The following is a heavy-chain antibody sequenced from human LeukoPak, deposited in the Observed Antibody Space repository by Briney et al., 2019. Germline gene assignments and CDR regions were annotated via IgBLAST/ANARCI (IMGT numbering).Heavy chain of an antibody. Sequence: GGSLRLSCAASGFTFSSYSMNWVRQAPGKGLEWVSSISSSSSYIYYADSVKGRFTISRDNAKNSLYLQMNSLRAEDTAVYYCARDANCGGDCYSLDYWGQGTLVTVSS. D-gene: IGHD2-21*01. CDR1: GFTFSSYS. J-gene: IGHJ4*02. V-gene: IGHV3-21*01. CDR2: ISSSSSYI. CDR3: ARDANCGGDCYSLDY.